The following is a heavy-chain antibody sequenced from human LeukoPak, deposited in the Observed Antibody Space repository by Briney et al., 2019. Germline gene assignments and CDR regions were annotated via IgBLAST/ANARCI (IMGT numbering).Heavy chain of an antibody. CDR1: GFTFSSYA. V-gene: IGHV3-30-3*01. CDR3: ARDKRDSSSVDY. Sequence: PGRSLRLSCAASGFTFSSYAMHWVRQAPGKGLEWVAVISYDGSNKYYADSVKGRFTISRDNSKNTLYLQMNSLRAEDTAVYYCARDKRDSSSVDYWGQGTLVTVSS. CDR2: ISYDGSNK. D-gene: IGHD6-6*01. J-gene: IGHJ4*02.